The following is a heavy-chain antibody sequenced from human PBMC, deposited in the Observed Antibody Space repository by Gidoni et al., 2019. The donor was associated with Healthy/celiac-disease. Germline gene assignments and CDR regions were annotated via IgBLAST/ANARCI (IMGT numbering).Heavy chain of an antibody. Sequence: QVQLVQSGAEVKKPGSSVKVSCKASGGTFSSYTISWVRQAPGQGLEWMGRIIPILGIANYAQKFQGRVTITADKSTSTAYMELSSLRSEDTAVYYCARVGYSSSWYAHNWFDPWGQGTLVTVSS. D-gene: IGHD6-13*01. J-gene: IGHJ5*02. V-gene: IGHV1-69*02. CDR1: GGTFSSYT. CDR2: IIPILGIA. CDR3: ARVGYSSSWYAHNWFDP.